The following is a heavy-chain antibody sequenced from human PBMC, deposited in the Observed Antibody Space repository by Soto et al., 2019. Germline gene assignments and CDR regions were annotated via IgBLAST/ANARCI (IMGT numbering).Heavy chain of an antibody. V-gene: IGHV4-34*01. J-gene: IGHJ5*02. D-gene: IGHD1-26*01. CDR1: GGSFSGNY. CDR3: ARGREGGGAS. CDR2: INPSGST. Sequence: QVQLQQWGAGLLKPSETLSLTCGVYGGSFSGNYWSWIRQPPGEGLEWIGEINPSGSTNYSPSLKSRATISADTSKNQFFLKLSSVIAADTAVYYCARGREGGGASWGQGTLVTVSS.